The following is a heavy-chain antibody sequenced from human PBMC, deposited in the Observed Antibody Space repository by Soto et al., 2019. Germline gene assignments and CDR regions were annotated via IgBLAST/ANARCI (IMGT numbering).Heavy chain of an antibody. J-gene: IGHJ5*02. CDR3: ARDLSLKRAFDP. CDR1: GYTFTSYA. CDR2: INAGNGNT. Sequence: ASVKVSCKASGYTFTSYAMHWVRQAPGQRLEWMGWINAGNGNTKYSQKFQGRVTITRDTSASTAYMELSSLRSEDTAVYYCARDLSLKRAFDPWGQGTLVTVSS. D-gene: IGHD6-25*01. V-gene: IGHV1-3*01.